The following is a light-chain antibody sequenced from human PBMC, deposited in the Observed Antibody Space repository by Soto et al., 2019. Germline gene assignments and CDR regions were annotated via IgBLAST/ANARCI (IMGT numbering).Light chain of an antibody. CDR2: GAS. Sequence: IVLTQSPAILSVSPGERATLSCRASQSVRSNLAWYQQKPGQAPRLLIFGASTRATGIPARFSGSGSGTDFTLAISSLQSEDLAVYYCQEYKNWPSITFGQGTRLEI. V-gene: IGKV3-15*01. CDR3: QEYKNWPSIT. J-gene: IGKJ5*01. CDR1: QSVRSN.